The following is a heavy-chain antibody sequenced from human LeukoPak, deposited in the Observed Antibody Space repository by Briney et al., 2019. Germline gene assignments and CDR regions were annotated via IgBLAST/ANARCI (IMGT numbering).Heavy chain of an antibody. CDR3: ARPPTSMIGPFDH. CDR2: ISSNGGST. V-gene: IGHV3-64*01. J-gene: IGHJ5*02. Sequence: GGSLRLSCAASGFTFSSYAMHWVRQAPGKGLEYVSAISSNGGSTYYANSVKGRFTISRDNSKNTLYLQMGSLRAEDMAVYYCARPPTSMIGPFDHWGQGTLVTVSS. CDR1: GFTFSSYA. D-gene: IGHD3-22*01.